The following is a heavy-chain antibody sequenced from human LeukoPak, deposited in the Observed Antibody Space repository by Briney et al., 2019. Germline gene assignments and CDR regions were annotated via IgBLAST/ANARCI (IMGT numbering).Heavy chain of an antibody. CDR3: ARSNSETYEAWFDP. V-gene: IGHV4-59*01. D-gene: IGHD2/OR15-2a*01. CDR1: GGSISSYY. J-gene: IGHJ5*02. CDR2: IYYSGST. Sequence: ASETLSLTCTVSGGSISSYYWSWIRQPPGKGLEWIGYIYYSGSTNYNPSLQSRVAISVDTSKNQFSLKVNSVTAADTAVYYCARSNSETYEAWFDPWGQGTLVTVSS.